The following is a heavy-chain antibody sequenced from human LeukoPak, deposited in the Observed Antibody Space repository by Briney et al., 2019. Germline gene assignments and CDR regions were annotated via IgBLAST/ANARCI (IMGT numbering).Heavy chain of an antibody. D-gene: IGHD3-22*01. CDR1: GFTVSNNY. CDR3: ARVLGYDSSGYYRGYFDY. Sequence: GGSLRLSCAASGFTVSNNYMSWVRQAPGKGLEWVSVIYSAGTTYYADSVKGRFTLSRQNPENTLFLQMNSLRPEDTAVYYCARVLGYDSSGYYRGYFDYWGQGTLVTVSS. CDR2: IYSAGTT. J-gene: IGHJ4*02. V-gene: IGHV3-53*04.